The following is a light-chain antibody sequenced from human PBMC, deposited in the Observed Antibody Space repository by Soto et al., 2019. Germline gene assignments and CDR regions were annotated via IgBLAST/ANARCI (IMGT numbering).Light chain of an antibody. CDR3: QQRSNWPPLT. V-gene: IGKV3-11*01. CDR2: DAS. Sequence: PGERATLSCRASQSVSSYLAWYQQKPGQAPRLLIYDASNRATGIPARFSGSGSGTDFTLTISSLEPEDFAVYYCQQRSNWPPLTFGQGTKVEIK. CDR1: QSVSSY. J-gene: IGKJ1*01.